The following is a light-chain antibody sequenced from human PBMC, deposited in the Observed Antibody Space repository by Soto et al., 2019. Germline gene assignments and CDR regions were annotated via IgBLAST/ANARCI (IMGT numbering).Light chain of an antibody. CDR2: WAS. CDR1: QSVLYSSNNKNY. V-gene: IGKV4-1*01. J-gene: IGKJ1*01. Sequence: DIVMTQSPDSLAVSLGERATINCKSSQSVLYSSNNKNYLAWYQQKPGQPPKLLISWASTRESGVPDRFTGSGSGTEFTLTIRSLQAEDVAVYYCQQFYTTPWTFGQGTKVEIQ. CDR3: QQFYTTPWT.